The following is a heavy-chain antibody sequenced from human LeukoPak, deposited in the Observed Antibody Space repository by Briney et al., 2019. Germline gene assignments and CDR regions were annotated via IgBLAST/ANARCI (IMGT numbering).Heavy chain of an antibody. V-gene: IGHV3-30*18. CDR2: ISYDGSNK. J-gene: IGHJ4*02. D-gene: IGHD1-26*01. Sequence: RSLRLSCAASGFIFSSYGMHWVRQAPGKGLEWVAVISYDGSNKYYADSVKGRFTISRDNSKNTLYLQMSSLRPEDTAVYYCVQSQGSLVDYWGQGTLVTVSS. CDR1: GFIFSSYG. CDR3: VQSQGSLVDY.